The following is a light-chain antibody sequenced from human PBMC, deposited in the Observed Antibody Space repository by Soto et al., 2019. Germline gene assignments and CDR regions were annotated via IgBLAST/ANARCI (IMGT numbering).Light chain of an antibody. J-gene: IGKJ1*01. CDR3: QQYNHWPPWT. V-gene: IGKV3-15*01. CDR2: DAS. CDR1: QSVSGK. Sequence: EIVMTQSPDTLSLSPGERATLSCRASQSVSGKVPWYQHRPGQAPRLLIYDASVRATGIRAMFSGSASGTVFTLNISSLQSEDFALYYRQQYNHWPPWTFGQGTKVDI.